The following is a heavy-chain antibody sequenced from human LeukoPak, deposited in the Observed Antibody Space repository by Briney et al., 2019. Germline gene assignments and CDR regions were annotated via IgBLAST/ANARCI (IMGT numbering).Heavy chain of an antibody. CDR1: GFTFSSYW. CDR2: INSDGSST. Sequence: GGSLRLSCAASGFTFSSYWMHWVRQAPGKGLVWVSRINSDGSSTSYADSVKGRFTISRDNAKNSLYLQMNSLRAEDTAVYYCARGTQWLKYYFDYWGQGTLVTVSS. V-gene: IGHV3-74*01. D-gene: IGHD6-19*01. J-gene: IGHJ4*02. CDR3: ARGTQWLKYYFDY.